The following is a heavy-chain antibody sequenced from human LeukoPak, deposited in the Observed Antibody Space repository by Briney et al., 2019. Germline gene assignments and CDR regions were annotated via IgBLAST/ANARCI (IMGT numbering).Heavy chain of an antibody. CDR2: ISGSGGST. Sequence: GGTLRLSCAASGFTFSSYGMSWVRQAPGKGLEWVSAISGSGGSTYYADSVKGRFTISRDDAKNSLYLQMNSLRVEDTAVYYCARCTTGRTFGSLREIKRSREIDYWGQGTLVTVSS. J-gene: IGHJ4*02. CDR3: ARCTTGRTFGSLREIKRSREIDY. CDR1: GFTFSSYG. D-gene: IGHD1-1*01. V-gene: IGHV3-23*01.